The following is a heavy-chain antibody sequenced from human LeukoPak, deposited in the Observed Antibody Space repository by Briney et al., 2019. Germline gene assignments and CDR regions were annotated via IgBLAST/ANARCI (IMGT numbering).Heavy chain of an antibody. CDR2: IYYSGST. CDR3: ARWGEGNLNYSSYKMEV. Sequence: ASETLSLTCTVSGGSISSSSYYWGWIRQPPGKGLEWIGSIYYSGSTYYNPSLKSRVTISVDTSKNQFSLKLSSVTAADTAVYYCARWGEGNLNYSSYKMEVWAKGTRV. D-gene: IGHD3-16*01. J-gene: IGHJ6*03. CDR1: GGSISSSSYY. V-gene: IGHV4-39*01.